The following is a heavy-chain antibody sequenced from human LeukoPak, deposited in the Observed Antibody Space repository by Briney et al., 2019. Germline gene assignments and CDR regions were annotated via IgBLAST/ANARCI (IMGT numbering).Heavy chain of an antibody. D-gene: IGHD3-22*01. CDR1: GFTFSNAW. CDR2: IKSKTDGGTT. CDR3: TTTDYYDSSGYFYYFDY. J-gene: IGHJ4*02. Sequence: PGRSLRLSCAASGFTFSNAWMSWVRQAPGKGLEWVGRIKSKTDGGTTDYAAPVKGRFTISRDDSKNTLYLQMNSLKTEDTAVYYCTTTDYYDSSGYFYYFDYWGQGTLVTVSS. V-gene: IGHV3-15*01.